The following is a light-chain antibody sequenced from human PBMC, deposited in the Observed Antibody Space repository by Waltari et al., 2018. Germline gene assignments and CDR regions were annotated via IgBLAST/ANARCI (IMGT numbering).Light chain of an antibody. J-gene: IGKJ4*01. Sequence: ETVMTQSPATLSVSPGERANLSCRASQSVNSNLAWYQQKPGQAPRLLIYGSSTRATGIPARFSASGSGTEFTLTISSLQSEDFAVYYCQHYNNWLTFGGGTKVEIK. CDR2: GSS. CDR3: QHYNNWLT. V-gene: IGKV3-15*01. CDR1: QSVNSN.